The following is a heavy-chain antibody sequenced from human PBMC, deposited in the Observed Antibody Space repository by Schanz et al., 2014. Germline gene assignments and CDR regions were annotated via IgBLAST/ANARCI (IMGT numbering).Heavy chain of an antibody. Sequence: QVQLVQSGAEVKKPGASVKVSCKASGYTFVSYSMHWVRQAPGQGLEWMGRIIPIHGIVNYAQRFQDRVRITADKSTSTAYMELRRLRSDDTPLYYCATMWAYCTITTCHTLEPFDVWGQGTMVTVSS. CDR1: GYTFVSYS. D-gene: IGHD2-2*01. CDR3: ATMWAYCTITTCHTLEPFDV. CDR2: IIPIHGIV. J-gene: IGHJ3*01. V-gene: IGHV1-69*04.